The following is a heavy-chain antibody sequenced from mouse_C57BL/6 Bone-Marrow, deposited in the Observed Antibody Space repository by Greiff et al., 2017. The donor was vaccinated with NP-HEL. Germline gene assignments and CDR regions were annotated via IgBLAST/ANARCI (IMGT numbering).Heavy chain of an antibody. V-gene: IGHV1-55*01. D-gene: IGHD1-1*01. Sequence: QVQLKQPGAELVKPGASVKMSCKASGYTFTSYWITWVKQRPGQGLEWIGDIYPGSGSTNYNEKFKSKATLTVDTSSSTAYMQLSSLTSEDSAVYYCARWGFTTVVDWYFDVWGTGTTVTVSS. CDR2: IYPGSGST. CDR1: GYTFTSYW. CDR3: ARWGFTTVVDWYFDV. J-gene: IGHJ1*03.